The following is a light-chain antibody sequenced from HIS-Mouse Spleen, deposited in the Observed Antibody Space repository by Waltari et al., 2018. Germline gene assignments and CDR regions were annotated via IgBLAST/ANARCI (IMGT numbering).Light chain of an antibody. CDR2: AAS. Sequence: AIRMTQSPSSLPASTGDTVTITCRASQGISRYLAWYKQKPGKAPKLLIYAASTLQSGVPSRFSGSGSGTDFTLTISCLQSEDFATYYCQQYTSYPWTFGQGTKVEIK. V-gene: IGKV1-8*01. CDR1: QGISRY. CDR3: QQYTSYPWT. J-gene: IGKJ1*01.